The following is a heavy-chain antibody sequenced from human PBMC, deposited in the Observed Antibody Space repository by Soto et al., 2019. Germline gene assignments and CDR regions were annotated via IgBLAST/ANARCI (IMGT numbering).Heavy chain of an antibody. CDR2: IYHSGST. J-gene: IGHJ4*02. CDR3: ASWFGYSYAFNY. Sequence: PSETLSLTCAVSGDSISSNNWWSWVRQPPGKGLEWIGEIYHSGSTHYNPSLKSRVTISVDTSKNQFSLRLRSVTAADTAVYYCASWFGYSYAFNYWGQGTQVTVSS. CDR1: GDSISSNNW. D-gene: IGHD5-18*01. V-gene: IGHV4-4*02.